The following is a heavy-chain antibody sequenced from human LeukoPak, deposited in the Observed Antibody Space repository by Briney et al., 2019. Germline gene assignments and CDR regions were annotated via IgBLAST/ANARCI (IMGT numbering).Heavy chain of an antibody. D-gene: IGHD6-13*01. J-gene: IGHJ4*02. CDR1: GLSFSNYA. Sequence: QPGRSLRLSCAASGLSFSNYAMHWVRQAPGKGLEWVAVISFGINNKYYADSVKGRFAISRDNSKNTLYLQMNSLRPEDTAVYHCARGTGDTSSWYHDYWGQGTLVTVS. V-gene: IGHV3-30*09. CDR3: ARGTGDTSSWYHDY. CDR2: ISFGINNK.